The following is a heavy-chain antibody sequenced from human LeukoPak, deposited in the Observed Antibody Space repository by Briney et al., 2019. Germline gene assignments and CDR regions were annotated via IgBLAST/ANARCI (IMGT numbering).Heavy chain of an antibody. CDR1: GFTFSSYA. J-gene: IGHJ4*02. V-gene: IGHV3-23*01. Sequence: PGGSLRLSCAASGFTFSSYAMSWVRQAPGKGLEWVSAISGSGGSTYYADSVKGRFTISRDNSKNTLYLQMNSLRAEDTAVYYCAKESNPPEDYYDTSYFDYWGQGTLVTVSS. D-gene: IGHD3-22*01. CDR3: AKESNPPEDYYDTSYFDY. CDR2: ISGSGGST.